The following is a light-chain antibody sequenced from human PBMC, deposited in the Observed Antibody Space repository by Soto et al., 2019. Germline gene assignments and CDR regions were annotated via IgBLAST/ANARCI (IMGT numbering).Light chain of an antibody. CDR3: QQTNSFSLT. J-gene: IGKJ4*01. CDR2: GAS. Sequence: DIQMTQSPSSVSASVGDGVTITCGASQGISTSLGWYQQKQGKAPKLLIYGASSLQSGVPSRLSGTGYGTDLTITISSMKNEDFETYYCQQTNSFSLTFGGGTKVDIK. CDR1: QGISTS. V-gene: IGKV1D-12*01.